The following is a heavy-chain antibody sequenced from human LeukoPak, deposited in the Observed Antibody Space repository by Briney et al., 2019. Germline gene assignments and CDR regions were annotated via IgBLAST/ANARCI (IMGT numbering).Heavy chain of an antibody. Sequence: SQTLSLTCGISGDSVSSNSAAWIWIRQSPSRGLEWLASTYYRSKWYNDYAVSVQIRITINSETSRNQFSLQLNSVTPEDTAVYYCVRTLGYGIDVWGRGTAVTVSS. CDR3: VRTLGYGIDV. V-gene: IGHV6-1*01. CDR2: TYYRSKWYN. D-gene: IGHD7-27*01. J-gene: IGHJ6*02. CDR1: GDSVSSNSAA.